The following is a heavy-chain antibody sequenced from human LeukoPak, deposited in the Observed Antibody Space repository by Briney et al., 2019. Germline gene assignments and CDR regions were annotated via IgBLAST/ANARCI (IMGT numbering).Heavy chain of an antibody. CDR3: ARVGSSGWDTIEQSPT. CDR1: GYTFTGHY. V-gene: IGHV1-2*02. J-gene: IGHJ5*02. Sequence: ASVKVSCKASGYTFTGHYMHWVRQAPGQGLEWMGWINPNSGGTNYAQKFQGRVSMTGDTSISTSYMELSRLSSDDTAVYYCARVGSSGWDTIEQSPTWGQGTLVTVSS. D-gene: IGHD6-19*01. CDR2: INPNSGGT.